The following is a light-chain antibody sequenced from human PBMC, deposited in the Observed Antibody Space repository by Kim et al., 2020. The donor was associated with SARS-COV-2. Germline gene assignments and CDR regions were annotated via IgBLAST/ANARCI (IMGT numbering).Light chain of an antibody. Sequence: ASVGGRVTITRRASQNISSSLNWYQQKPGKAPKLLIDAASSLQSGVPSRFGGSGSGTDFTLTISTLQPEDFATYYCQQSYNTPPYTFGQGTKLEI. V-gene: IGKV1-39*01. CDR1: QNISSS. J-gene: IGKJ2*01. CDR3: QQSYNTPPYT. CDR2: AAS.